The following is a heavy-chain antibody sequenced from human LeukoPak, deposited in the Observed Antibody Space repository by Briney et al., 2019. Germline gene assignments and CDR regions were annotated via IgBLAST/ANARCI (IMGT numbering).Heavy chain of an antibody. Sequence: PGGSLRLSCAVSGFTFSDYYMSWIRQAPGKGLEWVSYISSSSSYTNYADSVKGRFTISRDNAKNSLYLQMNSLRAEDTAVYYCARVTGGIAAAIFDYWGQGTLVTVSS. V-gene: IGHV3-11*06. CDR1: GFTFSDYY. CDR3: ARVTGGIAAAIFDY. J-gene: IGHJ4*02. D-gene: IGHD6-13*01. CDR2: ISSSSSYT.